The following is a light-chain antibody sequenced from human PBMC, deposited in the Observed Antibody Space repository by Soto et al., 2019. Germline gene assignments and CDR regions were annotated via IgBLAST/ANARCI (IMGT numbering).Light chain of an antibody. CDR2: AAS. V-gene: IGKV1-9*01. CDR1: RGISSS. CDR3: QQLNSYPQD. J-gene: IGKJ5*01. Sequence: IKLSQSPSSLSASVGDRVTITCQASRGISSSLAWYQQKPGKPPKLLVYAASTLQSGVPSRFSGSGSGPDFTLTISSLQPEDSATYFCQQLNSYPQDFGQGRRLEIK.